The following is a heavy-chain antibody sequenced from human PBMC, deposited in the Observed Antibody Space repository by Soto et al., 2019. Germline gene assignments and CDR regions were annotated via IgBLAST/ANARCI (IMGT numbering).Heavy chain of an antibody. D-gene: IGHD3-16*02. CDR1: GFTFSSYA. Sequence: QVQLVESGGGVVQPGRSLRLSCAASGFTFSSYAMHWVRQAPGKGLEWVAIMSYDGNNQYYADSLKGRFTISRDNFKYTLYLQMKSLRAEDTPVYYCAKPLGELSPASFDYWGQGILVSVSS. J-gene: IGHJ4*02. V-gene: IGHV3-30*18. CDR2: MSYDGNNQ. CDR3: AKPLGELSPASFDY.